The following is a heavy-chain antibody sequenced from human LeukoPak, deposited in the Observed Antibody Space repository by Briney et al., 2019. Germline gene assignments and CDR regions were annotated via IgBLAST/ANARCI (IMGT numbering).Heavy chain of an antibody. CDR2: ISSSGSTI. CDR1: GFTFSSYE. J-gene: IGHJ6*04. CDR3: ARVGGQLLDV. Sequence: SGGSLRLSCAASGFTFSSYEMNWVRQAPGKGLAWVSYISSSGSTIYYADSVKGRFTISRDNTKNSLYLQMNSLRAEDTAVYYCARVGGQLLDVWGKGTTATVSS. V-gene: IGHV3-48*03. D-gene: IGHD4-23*01.